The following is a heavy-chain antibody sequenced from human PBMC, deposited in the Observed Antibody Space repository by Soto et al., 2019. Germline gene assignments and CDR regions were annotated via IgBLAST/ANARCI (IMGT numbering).Heavy chain of an antibody. J-gene: IGHJ4*02. Sequence: PGGSLRLSCAASGFTFSNAWMSWVRQAPGKGLEWVGRIKSKTDGGTTDYAAPVKGRFTISRDDSKNTLYLQMNSLKTEDTAVYYCTTDIRDIVATMAGFDYWGQGTLVTVSS. CDR2: IKSKTDGGTT. CDR1: GFTFSNAW. CDR3: TTDIRDIVATMAGFDY. V-gene: IGHV3-15*01. D-gene: IGHD5-12*01.